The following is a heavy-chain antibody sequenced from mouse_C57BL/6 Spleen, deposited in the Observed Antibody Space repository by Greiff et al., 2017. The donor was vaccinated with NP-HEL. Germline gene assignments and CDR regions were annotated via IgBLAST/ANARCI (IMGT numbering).Heavy chain of an antibody. CDR1: GYAFSSSW. J-gene: IGHJ2*01. Sequence: QVQLQQSGPELVKPGPSVKISCKASGYAFSSSWMNWVKQRPGKGLEWIGRIYPGDGDTNYNGKFKGKATLTADKSSSTAYMQLSSLTSEDSAVYFCARGYYGSSLDYWGQGTTLTVSS. CDR3: ARGYYGSSLDY. CDR2: IYPGDGDT. V-gene: IGHV1-82*01. D-gene: IGHD1-1*01.